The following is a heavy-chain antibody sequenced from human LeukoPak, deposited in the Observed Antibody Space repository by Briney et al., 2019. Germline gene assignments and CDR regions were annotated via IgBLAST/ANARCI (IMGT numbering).Heavy chain of an antibody. CDR3: ARTRYYDFWSGPEDFDY. J-gene: IGHJ4*02. Sequence: SETLSLTCAVSGGSISSSNWWSWVRQPPGKGLEWIGYIYYSGSTYYNPSLKSRITISLDTSKNQFSLKLSSVTAADTAVYYCARTRYYDFWSGPEDFDYWGQGTLVTVSS. D-gene: IGHD3-3*01. CDR2: IYYSGST. V-gene: IGHV4-30-4*01. CDR1: GGSISSSNW.